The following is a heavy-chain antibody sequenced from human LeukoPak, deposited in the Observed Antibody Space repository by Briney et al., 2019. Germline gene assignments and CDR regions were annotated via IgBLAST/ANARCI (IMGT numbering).Heavy chain of an antibody. V-gene: IGHV4-39*01. CDR1: GGSISTGRYY. Sequence: PPETLSLTCTVSGGSISTGRYYWGWIRQPPGEGLEWIGTIYYSGSTYYNPSLKGRVTISIDTSKNQFSLELRPLTAADTAVYYCARPHTNGGFYGMDVWGQGTTVTVSS. D-gene: IGHD2-8*01. CDR2: IYYSGST. CDR3: ARPHTNGGFYGMDV. J-gene: IGHJ6*02.